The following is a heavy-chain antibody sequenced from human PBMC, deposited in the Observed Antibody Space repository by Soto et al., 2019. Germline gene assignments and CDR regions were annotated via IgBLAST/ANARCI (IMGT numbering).Heavy chain of an antibody. D-gene: IGHD3-10*01. J-gene: IGHJ4*01. V-gene: IGHV3-7*01. CDR2: IKFDASEK. CDR3: ARGSGYGSGASVYHYLDY. Sequence: PGGSLSLSCAASGFTFGTYWMSWVRQPPGKGLEWLGTIKFDASEKKYVDSVKGRSAVTRDNARNSLYQQMQSLRADDAAVYYFARGSGYGSGASVYHYLDYWGHGTLVTVSS. CDR1: GFTFGTYW.